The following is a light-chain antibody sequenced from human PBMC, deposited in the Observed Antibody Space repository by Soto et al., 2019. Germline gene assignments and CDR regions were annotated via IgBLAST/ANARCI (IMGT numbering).Light chain of an antibody. Sequence: EIVLTQSPGTLSLSPGERATLSCRASQSVSSSYLAWYQQKPGQAHRLLIYGASSRATGIPDRFSGSGSGTDFTLTISRLEPEDFAVYYCQQYRTFGQGTKLEIK. V-gene: IGKV3-20*01. CDR1: QSVSSSY. J-gene: IGKJ2*01. CDR2: GAS. CDR3: QQYRT.